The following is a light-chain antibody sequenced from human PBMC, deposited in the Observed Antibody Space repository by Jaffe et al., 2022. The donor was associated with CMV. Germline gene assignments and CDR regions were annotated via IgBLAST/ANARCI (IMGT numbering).Light chain of an antibody. V-gene: IGLV2-23*02. CDR1: SSDIGSYSL. CDR3: CSYAGGDTFV. J-gene: IGLJ1*01. Sequence: QSALTQPASVSGSPGQSITISCTGTSSDIGSYSLVSWYQQYPAKAPKLIISEVLKRPSGVSNRFSGSKSGNTASLTISGLQAEDEADYYCCSYAGGDTFVFGTGTRVTVL. CDR2: EVL.